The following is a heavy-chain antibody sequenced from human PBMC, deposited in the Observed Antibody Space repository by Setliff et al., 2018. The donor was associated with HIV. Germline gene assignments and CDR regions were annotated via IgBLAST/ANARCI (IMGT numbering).Heavy chain of an antibody. CDR3: ARQVGEGKWYLDS. D-gene: IGHD1-26*01. J-gene: IGHJ4*01. V-gene: IGHV4-38-2*01. CDR2: IYPSGST. Sequence: PSETLSLTCALSGYSISNGYYWGWIRQPSGKGLEWIGSIYPSGSTFYNPSLRSRVTISIDTSENLFSLKLSGVTAADTAIYYCARQVGEGKWYLDSWGHGTLVTVSS. CDR1: GYSISNGYY.